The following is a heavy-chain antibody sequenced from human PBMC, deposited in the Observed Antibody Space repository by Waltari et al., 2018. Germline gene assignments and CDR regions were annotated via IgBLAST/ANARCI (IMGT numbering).Heavy chain of an antibody. CDR1: GGSISSGSYY. Sequence: QVQLQESGPGLVKPSQTLSLTCTVSGGSISSGSYYWRWIGHTAGKGLEWIGRIYTSGSTNYNPSLKSRVTISVDTSKNQFSLKLSSVTAADTAVYYCAREYPEGPLLWFGESFDPWGQGTLVTVSS. J-gene: IGHJ5*02. CDR3: AREYPEGPLLWFGESFDP. V-gene: IGHV4-61*02. CDR2: IYTSGST. D-gene: IGHD3-10*01.